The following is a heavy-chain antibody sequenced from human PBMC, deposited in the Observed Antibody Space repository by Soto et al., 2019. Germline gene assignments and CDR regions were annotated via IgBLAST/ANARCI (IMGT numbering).Heavy chain of an antibody. CDR2: IYYTGST. D-gene: IGHD3-10*01. Sequence: LSLTCAVSGDSSSTFYWSWIRQPPAKGREWIGYIYYTGSTNYNPSLKRRVTMSVDTSKKQFSLKLSSVTAADTAVYYCARQRGNYFDYWGQGTLVTVSS. CDR3: ARQRGNYFDY. V-gene: IGHV4-59*01. J-gene: IGHJ4*02. CDR1: GDSSSTFY.